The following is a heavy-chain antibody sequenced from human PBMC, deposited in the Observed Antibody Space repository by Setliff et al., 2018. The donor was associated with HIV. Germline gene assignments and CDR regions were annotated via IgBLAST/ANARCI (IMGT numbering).Heavy chain of an antibody. J-gene: IGHJ3*02. D-gene: IGHD2-15*01. V-gene: IGHV4-39*01. Sequence: NPSETLSLTCTVSGAPINSGSHNWGWIRQPPGKGLEWIATLHYTGTTYYNPSLKSRVTISTDTSKNQFSLKLSSVTAADTAVYYCARRIQLRDSSGRSCWTFDIWGQGTMVTVSS. CDR3: ARRIQLRDSSGRSCWTFDI. CDR2: LHYTGTT. CDR1: GAPINSGSHN.